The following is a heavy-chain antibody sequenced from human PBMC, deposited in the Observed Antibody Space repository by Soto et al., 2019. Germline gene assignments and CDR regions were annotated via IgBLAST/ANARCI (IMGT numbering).Heavy chain of an antibody. V-gene: IGHV1-69*01. D-gene: IGHD6-13*01. J-gene: IGHJ6*02. CDR1: GGTFSSYA. CDR3: ARSRYSSSWILVFEYYYYGMDV. CDR2: IIPIFGTA. Sequence: QVQLVQSGAEVKKPGSSVKVSCKASGGTFSSYAISWVRQAPGQGLEWMGGIIPIFGTANYAQKFQGRVTITADESTSTAYMELRCLRSEDTAVYYCARSRYSSSWILVFEYYYYGMDVWGQATTVTVSS.